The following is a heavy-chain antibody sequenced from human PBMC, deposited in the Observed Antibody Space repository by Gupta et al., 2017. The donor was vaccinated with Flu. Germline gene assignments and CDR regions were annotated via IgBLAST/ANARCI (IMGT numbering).Heavy chain of an antibody. CDR1: Y. CDR2: FNPKSGGT. J-gene: IGHJ4*02. Sequence: YIHWVRQAPGQGLEWMGRFNPKSGGTKYAQKFQGRVTMTGDTSVSAAYMELSSLKSDDTAMYYCARVGYCSTTSCYEPFDSWGLGTQVTVSS. V-gene: IGHV1-2*06. CDR3: ARVGYCSTTSCYEPFDS. D-gene: IGHD2-2*03.